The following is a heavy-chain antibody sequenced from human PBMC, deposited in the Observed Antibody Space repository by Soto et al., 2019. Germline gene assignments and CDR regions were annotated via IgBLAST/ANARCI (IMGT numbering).Heavy chain of an antibody. CDR1: GGSISRGGYY. J-gene: IGHJ4*02. CDR2: IYYSGST. V-gene: IGHV4-31*03. D-gene: IGHD3-10*01. Sequence: SETLSLTCTVSGGSISRGGYYWSWISQHPGKGLEWIGYIYYSGSTYYNPSLKSRVTISVDTSKNQFSLKLSSVTAADTAVYYCAREGGYGSGSPYFDYWGQGTLVTVSS. CDR3: AREGGYGSGSPYFDY.